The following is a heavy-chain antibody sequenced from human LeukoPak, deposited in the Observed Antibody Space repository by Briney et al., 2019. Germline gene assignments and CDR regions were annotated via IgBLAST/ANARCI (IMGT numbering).Heavy chain of an antibody. CDR1: GFTFSNYA. Sequence: GGSLRLSCAASGFTFSNYAMSWVRQAPGKGLEWVSAITGSGGTTYYADSVKGRFTVPRDNSKNTLYLQMNSLRAEDTAVYYCAKDLAVTGWVNDYWGQGTLVTVSS. J-gene: IGHJ4*02. CDR3: AKDLAVTGWVNDY. D-gene: IGHD6-19*01. V-gene: IGHV3-23*01. CDR2: ITGSGGTT.